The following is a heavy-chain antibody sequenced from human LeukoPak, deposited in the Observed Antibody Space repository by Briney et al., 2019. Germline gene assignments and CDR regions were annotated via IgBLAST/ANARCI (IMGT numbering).Heavy chain of an antibody. V-gene: IGHV4-34*01. CDR2: INHSGST. D-gene: IGHD4-23*01. CDR3: ARELHEYYFDY. CDR1: GGSFSGYY. Sequence: SETLSLTCAVYGGSFSGYYWSWIRQPPGKGLEWIGEINHSGSTNYNPSLKSRVTISVDTSKNQFSLKLSSVTAADTAVYYCARELHEYYFDYWGQGTLVTVSS. J-gene: IGHJ4*02.